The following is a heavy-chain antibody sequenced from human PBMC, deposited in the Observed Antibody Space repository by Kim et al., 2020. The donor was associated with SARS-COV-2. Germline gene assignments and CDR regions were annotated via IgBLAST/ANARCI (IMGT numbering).Heavy chain of an antibody. V-gene: IGHV3-23*01. Sequence: YDDSGQGRFSGSRDNTKNTLYLQMNSLRADDTAVYYCAKQGVAAMTPFDSWGQGTLVTVSS. J-gene: IGHJ4*02. CDR3: AKQGVAAMTPFDS. D-gene: IGHD3-3*01.